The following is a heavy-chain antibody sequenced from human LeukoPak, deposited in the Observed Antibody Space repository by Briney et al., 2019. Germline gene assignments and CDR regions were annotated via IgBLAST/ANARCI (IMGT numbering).Heavy chain of an antibody. CDR2: MNPNSGNT. J-gene: IGHJ4*02. CDR1: GYTFTSYD. V-gene: IGHV1-8*01. Sequence: ASVKVSCKASGYTFTSYDINWVRQATGQGLEWMGWMNPNSGNTGYAQKFQGRVTMTRNTSISTAYMELSRLRSEDTAVYYCARGAYYYDILTGYYYWGQGTLVTVSS. D-gene: IGHD3-9*01. CDR3: ARGAYYYDILTGYYY.